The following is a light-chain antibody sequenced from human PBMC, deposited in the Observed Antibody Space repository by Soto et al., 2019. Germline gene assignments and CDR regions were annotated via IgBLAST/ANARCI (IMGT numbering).Light chain of an antibody. CDR1: QSISSNY. J-gene: IGKJ1*01. Sequence: EIVLTQSPGTLSLSPGEGATLSCRASQSISSNYLAWYQQKPGQAPRLLIYGASSRATGIPDRFSGSGSGTEFTLTISSLQSEDVAVYYCLQYYSTPQTFGQGTKVDI. CDR2: GAS. CDR3: LQYYSTPQT. V-gene: IGKV3-20*01.